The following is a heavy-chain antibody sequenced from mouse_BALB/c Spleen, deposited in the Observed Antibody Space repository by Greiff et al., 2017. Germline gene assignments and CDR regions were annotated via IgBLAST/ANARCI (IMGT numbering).Heavy chain of an antibody. CDR2: IWAGGST. CDR1: GFSLTSYG. CDR3: ASLYDYDEWFAY. V-gene: IGHV2-9*02. Sequence: VKVVESGPGLVAPSQSLSITCTVSGFSLTSYGVHWVRQPPGKGLEWLGVIWAGGSTNYNSALMSRLSISKDNSKSQVFLKMNSLQTDDTAMYYCASLYDYDEWFAYWGQGTLVTVSA. J-gene: IGHJ3*01. D-gene: IGHD2-4*01.